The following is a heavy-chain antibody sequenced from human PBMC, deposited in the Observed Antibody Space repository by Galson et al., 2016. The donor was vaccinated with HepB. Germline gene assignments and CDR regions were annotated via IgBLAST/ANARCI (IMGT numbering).Heavy chain of an antibody. J-gene: IGHJ3*02. Sequence: SVKVSCKASGYTFTNYGITWVRQAPGQGLEWMGWISANTGDTNYAQNLQGRVTMTTDTSTTTAFIDLRSLRADHTAVYYCAAAPGSTTAAPHDAFDIWGLGTVVIVSS. V-gene: IGHV1-18*01. CDR2: ISANTGDT. D-gene: IGHD4-11*01. CDR3: AAAPGSTTAAPHDAFDI. CDR1: GYTFTNYG.